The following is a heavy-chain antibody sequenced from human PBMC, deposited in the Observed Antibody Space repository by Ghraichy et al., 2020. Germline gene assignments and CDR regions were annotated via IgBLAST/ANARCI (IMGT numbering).Heavy chain of an antibody. D-gene: IGHD2-8*01. CDR2: ISGSGGST. Sequence: GESLRLSCAASGFTFSSYAMSWVRQAPGKGLEWVSAISGSGGSTYYADSVKGRFTISRDNSKNTLYLQMNSLRAEDTAVYYCAKGGYCTNGVCPPSGYWGQGTLVTVSS. CDR3: AKGGYCTNGVCPPSGY. CDR1: GFTFSSYA. J-gene: IGHJ4*02. V-gene: IGHV3-23*01.